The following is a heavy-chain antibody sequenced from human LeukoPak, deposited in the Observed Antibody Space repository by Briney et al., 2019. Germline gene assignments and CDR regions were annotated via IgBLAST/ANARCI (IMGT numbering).Heavy chain of an antibody. CDR3: ARVGGALGSSWYYFDY. V-gene: IGHV1-69*13. Sequence: ASVTVSCTASGGTFSSYAISWVRQAPGQGLEWMGGIIPIFGTANYAQKFQGRVTITADESTSTAYMELSSLRSEDTAVYYCARVGGALGSSWYYFDYWGQGTLVTVSS. CDR2: IIPIFGTA. J-gene: IGHJ4*02. D-gene: IGHD6-13*01. CDR1: GGTFSSYA.